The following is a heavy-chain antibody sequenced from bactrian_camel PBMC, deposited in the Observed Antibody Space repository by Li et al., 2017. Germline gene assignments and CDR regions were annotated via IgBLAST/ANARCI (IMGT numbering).Heavy chain of an antibody. V-gene: IGHV3S57*01. D-gene: IGHD3*01. J-gene: IGHJ4*01. CDR2: IDSDGPT. Sequence: VQLVESGGGSVQAGGSLTLACKTSARMFTSYCMGWFRQAPGKEREQVASIDSDGPTFYEDSVKGRFTISRDSARSTLYLQMNSLKPEDTAMYYCAATYNYFPSLRPTDYDFWGHRTQVTVS. CDR3: AATYNYFPSLRPTDYDF. CDR1: ARMFTSYC.